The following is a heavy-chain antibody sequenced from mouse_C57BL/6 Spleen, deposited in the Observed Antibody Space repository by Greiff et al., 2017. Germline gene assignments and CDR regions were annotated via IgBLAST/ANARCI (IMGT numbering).Heavy chain of an antibody. Sequence: QVQLQQPGAELVKPGASVKLSCKASGYTFTSYWMQWVKQRPGQGLEWIGEIDPSDSYTNYNQKFKGKATLTVDTSSSTAYMQLSSLTSEDSAVYYCASRRFITTVVEDYWGQGTTLTVSS. CDR3: ASRRFITTVVEDY. D-gene: IGHD1-1*01. J-gene: IGHJ2*01. V-gene: IGHV1-50*01. CDR2: IDPSDSYT. CDR1: GYTFTSYW.